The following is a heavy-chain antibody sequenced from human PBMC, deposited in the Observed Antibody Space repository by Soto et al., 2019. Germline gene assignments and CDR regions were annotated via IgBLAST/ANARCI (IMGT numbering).Heavy chain of an antibody. D-gene: IGHD2-15*01. V-gene: IGHV4-39*01. CDR3: ARHTPAISISDH. Sequence: PSETLSLTCTVSYGSISSSNYYWGWIRQPPGKGLEWIGSIYYSGSTYYNPSLKSRVTISVDTSKNQFSLKLSSVTAADTAVYYCARHTPAISISDHWGQGTLVTVSS. CDR1: YGSISSSNYY. J-gene: IGHJ4*02. CDR2: IYYSGST.